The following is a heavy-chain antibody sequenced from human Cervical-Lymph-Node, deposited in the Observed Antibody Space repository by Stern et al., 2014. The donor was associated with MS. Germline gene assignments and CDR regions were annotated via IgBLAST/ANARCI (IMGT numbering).Heavy chain of an antibody. CDR2: ITPFNGNT. D-gene: IGHD3-22*01. CDR3: ASLFDSSGYFDYS. Sequence: QVQLVQSEAEVMKTGSSVKVSCKASGHTFTYRYLHWVRQAPGKAPEWMGWITPFNGNTNYAHKFQDRVTITRDTSMNTAYMELSSLRSEDTAMYYCASLFDSSGYFDYSWGQGTLVTVSS. J-gene: IGHJ4*02. CDR1: GHTFTYRY. V-gene: IGHV1-45*02.